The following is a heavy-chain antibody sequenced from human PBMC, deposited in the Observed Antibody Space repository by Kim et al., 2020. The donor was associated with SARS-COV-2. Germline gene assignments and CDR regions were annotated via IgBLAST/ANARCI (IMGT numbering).Heavy chain of an antibody. D-gene: IGHD6-13*01. J-gene: IGHJ4*01. Sequence: GGSLRLSCAASGFTFSSYAMHWVRQAPGKGLEWVAVISYDGSSKYYADSVKGRFTISRDNSKNTLYLQMNSLRAEDTAVYYCARGSVAAAGTSASTSFIDYWGHGTLVTVSS. CDR3: ARGSVAAAGTSASTSFIDY. CDR2: ISYDGSSK. CDR1: GFTFSSYA. V-gene: IGHV3-30-3*01.